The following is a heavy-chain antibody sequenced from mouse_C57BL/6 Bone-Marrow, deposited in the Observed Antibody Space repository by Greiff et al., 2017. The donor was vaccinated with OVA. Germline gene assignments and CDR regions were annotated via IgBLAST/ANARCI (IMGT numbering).Heavy chain of an antibody. D-gene: IGHD2-5*01. V-gene: IGHV5-2*01. Sequence: VQLQQSGGGLVQPGESLKLSCESNEYEFPSHDMSWVRKTPEKRLELVAAINSDGGSTYYPDTMERRFIISRDNTKKTLYLQMSSLRSEDTALYYCARGTTIVTTGYFDYWGQGTTLTVSS. J-gene: IGHJ2*01. CDR1: EYEFPSHD. CDR3: ARGTTIVTTGYFDY. CDR2: INSDGGST.